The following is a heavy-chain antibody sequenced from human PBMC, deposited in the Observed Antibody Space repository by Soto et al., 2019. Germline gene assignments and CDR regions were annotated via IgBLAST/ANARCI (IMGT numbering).Heavy chain of an antibody. D-gene: IGHD3-22*01. CDR2: ISYDGSNK. J-gene: IGHJ4*02. V-gene: IGHV3-30*18. CDR1: GFTFSSYG. CDR3: AKASGYYYDSSGLYDY. Sequence: PGGSLRLSCAASGFTFSSYGMHWVRQAPGKGLEWVAVISYDGSNKYYADSVKGRFTISRDNSKNTLYLQMNSLRAEDTAVYYCAKASGYYYDSSGLYDYWGQGTLVTVSS.